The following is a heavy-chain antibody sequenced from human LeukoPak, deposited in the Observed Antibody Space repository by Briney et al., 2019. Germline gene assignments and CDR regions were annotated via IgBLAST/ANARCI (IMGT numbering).Heavy chain of an antibody. Sequence: GGSLRLSCAASGFTFSSYSMSWVRQAPGKGLEWVANINQDGSEKYYVDSVKGRFTISRDNAKNSLYLQMNSLRAEDTAVYYCARDRVWTVLYWGQGTLVTVSS. D-gene: IGHD6-13*01. CDR1: GFTFSSYS. J-gene: IGHJ4*02. CDR2: INQDGSEK. CDR3: ARDRVWTVLY. V-gene: IGHV3-7*01.